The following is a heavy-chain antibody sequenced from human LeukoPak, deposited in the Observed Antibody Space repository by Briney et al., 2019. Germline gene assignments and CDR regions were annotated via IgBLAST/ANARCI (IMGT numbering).Heavy chain of an antibody. J-gene: IGHJ3*02. Sequence: SGGSLRLSCAAPGFTFSSYWMSWVRQAPGKGLEWVANIKQDGSEKYYVDSVKGRFTISRDNAKNSLYLQMNSLRAEDTAVYYCARAGSMIVVVITTPADAFDIWGQGTMVTVSS. CDR2: IKQDGSEK. D-gene: IGHD3-22*01. CDR1: GFTFSSYW. V-gene: IGHV3-7*01. CDR3: ARAGSMIVVVITTPADAFDI.